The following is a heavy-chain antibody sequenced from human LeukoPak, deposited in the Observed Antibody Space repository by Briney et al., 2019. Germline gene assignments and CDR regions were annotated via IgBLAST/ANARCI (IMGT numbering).Heavy chain of an antibody. D-gene: IGHD3-22*01. CDR2: IKPEGSEQ. Sequence: GGSLRLSCASSGFTFSSYWLTWVRQAPAKGPEWVANIKPEGSEQKYVDSVKGRCTISRVNGKNSLYLQMDSRIVEDTAVYYRPRYNYYASSGHLYWAEGTLVTVSS. CDR3: PRYNYYASSGHLY. V-gene: IGHV3-7*01. CDR1: GFTFSSYW. J-gene: IGHJ4*02.